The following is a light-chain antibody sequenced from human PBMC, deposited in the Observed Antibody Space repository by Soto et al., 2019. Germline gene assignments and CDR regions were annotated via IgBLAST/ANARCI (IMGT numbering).Light chain of an antibody. V-gene: IGKV1-5*01. Sequence: GYRVTITCRASQSITNWVAWYQQKPGKAPKLLIYDASNLESGVPSRFSGGGSGTDFTLTVSSLQPDDFATYYCQQYNNYSPTFGQGTKVE. CDR1: QSITNW. CDR2: DAS. CDR3: QQYNNYSPT. J-gene: IGKJ1*01.